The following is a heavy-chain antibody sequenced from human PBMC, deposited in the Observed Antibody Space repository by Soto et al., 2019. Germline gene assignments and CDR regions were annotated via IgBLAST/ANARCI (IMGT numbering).Heavy chain of an antibody. CDR2: IDWDDDK. Sequence: SGPTLVNPTQTLTLTCTFSGFSLSTSGMCVSWIRQPPGKALGWLARIDWDDDKYYSTSLKTRLTISKDTSKNQVVPTMTNMDPVDTATYYCARMWLRDTVVVAATLDAFDIWGQGTMVTVSS. CDR3: ARMWLRDTVVVAATLDAFDI. D-gene: IGHD2-15*01. V-gene: IGHV2-70*11. J-gene: IGHJ3*02. CDR1: GFSLSTSGMC.